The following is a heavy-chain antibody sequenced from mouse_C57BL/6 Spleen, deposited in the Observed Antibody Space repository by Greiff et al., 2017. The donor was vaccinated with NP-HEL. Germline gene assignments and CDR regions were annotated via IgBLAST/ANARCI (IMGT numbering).Heavy chain of an antibody. V-gene: IGHV1-69*01. CDR3: ARSYDGYYQWFAY. CDR1: GYTFTSYW. D-gene: IGHD2-3*01. J-gene: IGHJ3*01. Sequence: VQLQQPGAELVMPGASVKLSCKASGYTFTSYWMHWVKQRPGQGLEWIGEIDPSDSYTNYNQKFKGKSTLTVDKSSSPAYMQLSSLTSEDSAVYYCARSYDGYYQWFAYWGQGTLVTVSA. CDR2: IDPSDSYT.